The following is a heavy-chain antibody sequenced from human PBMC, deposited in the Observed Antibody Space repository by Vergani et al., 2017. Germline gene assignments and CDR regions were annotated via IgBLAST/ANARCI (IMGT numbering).Heavy chain of an antibody. J-gene: IGHJ3*02. CDR2: IWYDGSNK. CDR1: GFTFSSYS. D-gene: IGHD3-10*01. CDR3: ASPLLEVSDDAFDI. Sequence: VQLVESGGGLVKPGGSLRLSCAASGFTFSSYSMNWVRQAPGKGLEWVAVIWYDGSNKYYADSVKGRFTISRDNSKNTLYLQMNSLRAEDTAVYYCASPLLEVSDDAFDIWGQGTMVTVSS. V-gene: IGHV3-33*08.